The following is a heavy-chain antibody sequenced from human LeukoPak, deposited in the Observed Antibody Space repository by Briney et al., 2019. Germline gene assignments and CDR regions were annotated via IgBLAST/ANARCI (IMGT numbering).Heavy chain of an antibody. J-gene: IGHJ4*02. CDR3: ARDLMGIAYRGAFYY. CDR1: GFTLSSNY. D-gene: IGHD6-13*01. CDR2: IKQDESEK. V-gene: IGHV3-7*03. Sequence: GGSLRLSCAASGFTLSSNYMSWVRQAPGKGVEGVANIKQDESEKYYVDSVKGRFTISRDNAKNSLYLQMNSLRAEDTAVYYCARDLMGIAYRGAFYYWGQGTLVTVSS.